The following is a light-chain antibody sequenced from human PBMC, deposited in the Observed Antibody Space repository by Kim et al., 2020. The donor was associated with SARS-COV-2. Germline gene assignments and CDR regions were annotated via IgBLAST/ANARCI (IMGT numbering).Light chain of an antibody. CDR2: GKD. CDR3: NCRENSGNYLL. J-gene: IGLJ1*01. CDR1: SLRDYY. V-gene: IGLV3-19*01. Sequence: SSELTQDPAVSVALGQTVTITCQGDSLRDYYASWYHQKPGQAPKLVMYGKDNRPSGISVRFSGSGSWSTGSLTITGAQAEDEGEYYCNCRENSGNYLLFG.